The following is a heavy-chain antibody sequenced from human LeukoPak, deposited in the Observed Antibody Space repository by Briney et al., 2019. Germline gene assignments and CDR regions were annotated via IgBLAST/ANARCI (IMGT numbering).Heavy chain of an antibody. CDR2: IKQDGSEK. CDR1: GFTFSSYW. J-gene: IGHJ4*02. V-gene: IGHV3-7*01. Sequence: GGSLRLACAASGFTFSSYWMNWVRQAAGKRLEWVATIKQDGSEKYYVDCMKGRFTISRDKSNNSLYLQMNSLRAENTAVYYCARVVLGFDYWGQGTLVTVSS. CDR3: ARVVLGFDY. D-gene: IGHD4/OR15-4a*01.